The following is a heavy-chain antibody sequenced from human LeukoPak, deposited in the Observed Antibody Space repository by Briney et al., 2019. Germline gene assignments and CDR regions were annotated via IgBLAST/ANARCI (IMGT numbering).Heavy chain of an antibody. Sequence: SGGSLRLSCAASGFIVNSNYMSWVRQAPGKGLEWVSVIYSGGSTYYADSVKGRFTISRDSFENTLYLQMNSLRVEDTAMYYCARVPYYDFWSGPGYFDYWGQGTLVTVSS. D-gene: IGHD3-3*01. V-gene: IGHV3-66*01. J-gene: IGHJ4*02. CDR1: GFIVNSNY. CDR3: ARVPYYDFWSGPGYFDY. CDR2: IYSGGST.